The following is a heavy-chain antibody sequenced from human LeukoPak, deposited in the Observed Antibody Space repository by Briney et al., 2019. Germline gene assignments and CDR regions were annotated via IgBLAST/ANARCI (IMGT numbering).Heavy chain of an antibody. CDR3: ARDPGIAVAGTGWFDP. V-gene: IGHV4-59*01. D-gene: IGHD6-19*01. CDR2: IYYSGST. J-gene: IGHJ5*02. CDR1: GGSISSYY. Sequence: PSETLSLTCTVSGGSISSYYWSWIRQPPGKGLEWIGYIYYSGSTNYNPSLKSRVTISVDTSKNQFSLKLSSVTAADTAVYYCARDPGIAVAGTGWFDPWGQGTLVTVSS.